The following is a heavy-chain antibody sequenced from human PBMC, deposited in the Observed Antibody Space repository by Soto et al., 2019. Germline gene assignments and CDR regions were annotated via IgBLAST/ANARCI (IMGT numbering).Heavy chain of an antibody. CDR1: GYTFNDYF. CDR2: INPNSGST. Sequence: QVQLVQSGAEVKKPGASVNVSCRASGYTFNDYFLHWVRQAPGQGLEWMGWINPNSGSTHFAEKFEGLVTMTRDAAITTVYLVINMLRSDDTSVYYCARVTATSPDPWLDPWGHVTLVTLSS. D-gene: IGHD4-4*01. CDR3: ARVTATSPDPWLDP. J-gene: IGHJ5*02. V-gene: IGHV1-2*04.